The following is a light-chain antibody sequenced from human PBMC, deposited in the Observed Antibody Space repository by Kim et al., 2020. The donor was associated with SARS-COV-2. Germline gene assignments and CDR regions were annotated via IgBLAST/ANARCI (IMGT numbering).Light chain of an antibody. J-gene: IGLJ3*02. CDR1: SGHITYA. Sequence: APVKPTSTQSSGHITYAIAWHQHQQEKGPRYLMKLNSDGSHRKGDGIPDRFSGSSSGAERYLTISSLQSEDEADYYCQTWGTGPWVFGGGTKLTVL. CDR3: QTWGTGPWV. CDR2: LNSDGSH. V-gene: IGLV4-69*01.